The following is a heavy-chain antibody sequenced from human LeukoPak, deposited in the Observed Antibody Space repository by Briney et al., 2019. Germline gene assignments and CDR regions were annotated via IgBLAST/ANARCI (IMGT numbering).Heavy chain of an antibody. J-gene: IGHJ5*02. V-gene: IGHV4-59*01. CDR3: ARYGWLRVNWFDP. Sequence: SETLSLTCTVSGGSISSYYWSWIRQPPGKGLEWIGYIYYSGSTNYNPSLKSRVTISVDTSKNQFSLKLSSVTAADTAVYYCARYGWLRVNWFDPWGQGTLVTVSS. D-gene: IGHD5-12*01. CDR1: GGSISSYY. CDR2: IYYSGST.